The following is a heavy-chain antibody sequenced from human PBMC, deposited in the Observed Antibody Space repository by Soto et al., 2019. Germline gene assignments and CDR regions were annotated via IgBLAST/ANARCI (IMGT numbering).Heavy chain of an antibody. Sequence: ASVKVSCKASGYTLTSYAMHWVRQAPGQRLEWMGWINAGNGNTKYSQKFQGRVTITRDTSASTAYMELSSLRSEDTAVYYCARDRAYCSSTSCITNEDWVDYWGQGTLVTVSS. D-gene: IGHD2-2*01. CDR2: INAGNGNT. CDR3: ARDRAYCSSTSCITNEDWVDY. CDR1: GYTLTSYA. V-gene: IGHV1-3*01. J-gene: IGHJ4*02.